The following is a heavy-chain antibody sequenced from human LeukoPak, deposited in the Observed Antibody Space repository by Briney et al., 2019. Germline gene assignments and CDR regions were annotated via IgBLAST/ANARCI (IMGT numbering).Heavy chain of an antibody. CDR1: GFTFSSYA. V-gene: IGHV3-23*01. Sequence: GGSLRLSCAASGFTFSSYAMSWVRQAPGKGLEWVSAISGSGGSTYYADSVKGRFTISRDNSKNTLYLQMNSLRAEDTAVYYCAKDRDSLRYFVWLVGNYFDSWGQGTLVTVSS. CDR3: AKDRDSLRYFVWLVGNYFDS. D-gene: IGHD3-9*01. CDR2: ISGSGGST. J-gene: IGHJ4*02.